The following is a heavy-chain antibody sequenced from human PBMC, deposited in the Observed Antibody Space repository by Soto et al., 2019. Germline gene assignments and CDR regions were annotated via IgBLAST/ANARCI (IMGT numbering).Heavy chain of an antibody. CDR1: EFTFSTYN. CDR2: ISSSSGTI. Sequence: PGGSLRLSCAASEFTFSTYNMNWVRQAPGKGLEWLSYISSSSGTIYYADSVKGRFTISRDNVKKSLYLQMNSLRAEDTAVYYCAKLTTMTPGMWGQGTMVTVSS. D-gene: IGHD4-17*01. J-gene: IGHJ3*02. CDR3: AKLTTMTPGM. V-gene: IGHV3-48*01.